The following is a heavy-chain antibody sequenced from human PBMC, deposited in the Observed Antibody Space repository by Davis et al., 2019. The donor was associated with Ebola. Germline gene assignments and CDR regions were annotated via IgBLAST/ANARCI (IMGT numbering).Heavy chain of an antibody. CDR3: ARSVWTWRVVVVVAGTTLDY. Sequence: SQTLSLTCAISGDSVSSNSAAWNWIRQSPSRGLEWLGRTYYRSKWYNDYAVSVKSRITINPDTSKNQFSLQLNSVTPEDTAVYYCARSVWTWRVVVVVAGTTLDYWGQGTLVTVSS. CDR2: TYYRSKWYN. V-gene: IGHV6-1*01. J-gene: IGHJ4*02. D-gene: IGHD2-15*01. CDR1: GDSVSSNSAA.